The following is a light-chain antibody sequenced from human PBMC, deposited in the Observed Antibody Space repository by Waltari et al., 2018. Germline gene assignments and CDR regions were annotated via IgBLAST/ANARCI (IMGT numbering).Light chain of an antibody. Sequence: DIQMTQSPSSLSASVGDRVTITCRASQSISSYLNWYQQKPGKAPKRLIYAASSLQSGVPSRFSGSGSGTDFTLTISSLQPEDFATYYCQQSYSTPVFTFGPGTKVDIK. CDR2: AAS. J-gene: IGKJ3*01. CDR3: QQSYSTPVFT. V-gene: IGKV1-39*01. CDR1: QSISSY.